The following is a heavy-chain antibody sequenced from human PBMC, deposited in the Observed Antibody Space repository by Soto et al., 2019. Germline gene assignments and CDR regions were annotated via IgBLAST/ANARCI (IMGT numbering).Heavy chain of an antibody. CDR3: AKDQDDILPLH. V-gene: IGHV3-23*01. J-gene: IGHJ4*02. D-gene: IGHD3-9*01. CDR2: ISGSGGST. CDR1: GFTFSSYA. Sequence: EVQLLESGGGLVQPGGSLRLSFAASGFTFSSYAMSWFPQAPGKGLEWVSAISGSGGSTYYADSVKGRFTISRDNSKNTLYLQMNRLRAEDTAVYYCAKDQDDILPLHWGQGTLVTVSS.